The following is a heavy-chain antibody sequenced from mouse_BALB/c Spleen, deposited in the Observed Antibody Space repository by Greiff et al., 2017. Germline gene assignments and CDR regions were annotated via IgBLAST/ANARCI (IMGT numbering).Heavy chain of an antibody. CDR2: IYPGDGDT. J-gene: IGHJ1*01. D-gene: IGHD2-1*01. CDR3: ARDGDLYGNYWYFDV. Sequence: VQLQQSGAELARPGASVKLSCKASGYTFTSYWMQWVKQRPGQGLEWIGAIYPGDGDTRYTQKFKGKATLTADKSSSTAYMQRSSLASEDSAVYYCARDGDLYGNYWYFDVWGAGTTVTVSS. CDR1: GYTFTSYW. V-gene: IGHV1-87*01.